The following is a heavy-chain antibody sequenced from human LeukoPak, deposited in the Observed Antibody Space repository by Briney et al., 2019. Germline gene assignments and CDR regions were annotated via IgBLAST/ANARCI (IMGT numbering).Heavy chain of an antibody. CDR1: GFTFSSYS. D-gene: IGHD6-19*01. V-gene: IGHV3-48*04. Sequence: PGGSLRLSCAASGFTFSSYSMNWVRQAPGKGLEWVSYISGSGTTMYYADSVKGRFTISRDNAKNSLYLQMNSLRAEDTAIYSCARSVQWLPYWGQGTLVTVSS. CDR3: ARSVQWLPY. CDR2: ISGSGTTM. J-gene: IGHJ4*02.